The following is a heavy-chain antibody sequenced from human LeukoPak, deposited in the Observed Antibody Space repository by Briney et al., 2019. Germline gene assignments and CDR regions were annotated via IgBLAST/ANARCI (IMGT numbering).Heavy chain of an antibody. CDR2: ISGSGGST. D-gene: IGHD6-19*01. CDR1: GFTFSSYA. J-gene: IGHJ4*02. Sequence: PGGSLRLSCAASGFTFSSYAMSWVRQAPGKGLEGVSAISGSGGSTYYADSVKGRFTISRDNSKNTLYLQMNSLRAEDTAVYYCAKLRRSGWSRVDFDYWGQGTLVTVSS. CDR3: AKLRRSGWSRVDFDY. V-gene: IGHV3-23*01.